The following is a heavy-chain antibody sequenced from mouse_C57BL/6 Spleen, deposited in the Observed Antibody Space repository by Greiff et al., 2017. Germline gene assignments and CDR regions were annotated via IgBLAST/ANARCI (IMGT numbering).Heavy chain of an antibody. D-gene: IGHD1-1*01. V-gene: IGHV1-82*01. CDR1: GYAFSSSW. CDR2: IYPGDGDT. CDR3: ARHGSSPHWYFDV. Sequence: VKLQQSGPELVKPGASVKISCKASGYAFSSSWMNWVKQRPGKGLEWIGRIYPGDGDTNYNGKFKGKATLTADKSSRTAYMQLSSLTSEDSAVYFCARHGSSPHWYFDVWGTGTTVTVSS. J-gene: IGHJ1*03.